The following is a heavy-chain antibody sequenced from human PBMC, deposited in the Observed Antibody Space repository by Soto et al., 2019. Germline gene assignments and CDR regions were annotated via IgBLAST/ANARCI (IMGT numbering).Heavy chain of an antibody. CDR1: CGSISSISYY. Sequence: SETLSLTCTVSCGSISSISYYWGWIRQPPGKCLEWIGRIYYIGIXXYNPSLKXXITISVDTSNXQFSLXLISVTAADTAVYYCARHIDYWRQGTLVTVSS. CDR2: IYYIGIX. V-gene: IGHV4-39*01. CDR3: ARHIDY. J-gene: IGHJ4*02.